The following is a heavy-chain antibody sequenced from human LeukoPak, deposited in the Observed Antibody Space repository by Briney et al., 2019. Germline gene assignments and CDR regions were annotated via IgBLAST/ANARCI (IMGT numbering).Heavy chain of an antibody. J-gene: IGHJ4*02. CDR1: GFGFSSYE. D-gene: IGHD2-2*01. Sequence: GGSLRLSCAASGFGFSSYEMNWVRQAPGKGLECVSYISSSGSTIYYADSVKGRFTISRDNAKNSLYLQMNSLRAEDTAVYYCARVSTSYYFDYWGQGTLVTVSS. CDR2: ISSSGSTI. CDR3: ARVSTSYYFDY. V-gene: IGHV3-48*03.